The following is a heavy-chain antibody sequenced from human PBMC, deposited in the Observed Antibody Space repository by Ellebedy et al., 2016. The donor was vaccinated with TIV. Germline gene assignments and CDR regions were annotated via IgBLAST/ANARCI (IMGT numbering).Heavy chain of an antibody. CDR2: IYASGST. CDR3: ARSHLGAPRPSPMDV. J-gene: IGHJ6*02. CDR1: GASGSSGSYY. Sequence: SETLSLXXTVSGASGSSGSYYWSWIRQPAGRGLEWIGRIYASGSTTYNPSLERRLTMSVDTSKNHFSLRLSSVTAADTAVYFCARSHLGAPRPSPMDVWGQGTTVTVSS. V-gene: IGHV4-61*02. D-gene: IGHD6-6*01.